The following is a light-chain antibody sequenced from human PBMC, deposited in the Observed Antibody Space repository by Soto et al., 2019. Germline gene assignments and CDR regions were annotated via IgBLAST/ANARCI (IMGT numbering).Light chain of an antibody. CDR3: SSYTSSSTLYV. J-gene: IGLJ1*01. CDR1: SSDVGASNF. V-gene: IGLV2-14*01. CDR2: EVS. Sequence: QSALTQPASVSGSPGQSITISCTGTSSDVGASNFVSWYQQHPGKAPKLMIYEVSNRPSGVSNRFSGSKSGNTASLTISGLQAEDEADYYCSSYTSSSTLYVFGTGTKVTVL.